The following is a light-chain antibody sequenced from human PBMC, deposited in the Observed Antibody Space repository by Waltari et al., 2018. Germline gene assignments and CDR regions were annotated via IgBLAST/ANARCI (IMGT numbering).Light chain of an antibody. CDR2: WAS. V-gene: IGKV4-1*01. Sequence: DIVMTQSPDSLAVSLGERATINCKSSQSLLYRANKKNSLGWYQQKPGQPPKWLIYWASTRESGVPDRFSGSGSGTDFTLTISGLQAEDVAVYYCQQYYSTPWTFGQGTKVEIK. CDR1: QSLLYRANKKNS. CDR3: QQYYSTPWT. J-gene: IGKJ1*01.